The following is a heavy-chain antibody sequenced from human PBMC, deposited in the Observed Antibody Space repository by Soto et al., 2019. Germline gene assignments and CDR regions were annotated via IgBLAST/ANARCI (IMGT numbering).Heavy chain of an antibody. CDR2: IYHSGST. CDR3: ARAMVVAATHRFDP. D-gene: IGHD2-15*01. CDR1: GGSISSGGYS. J-gene: IGHJ5*02. Sequence: SETQSLTCAVSGGSISSGGYSWSWIRQPPGKGLEWIGYIYHSGSTYYNPSLKSRVTISVDRSKNQFSLKLSSVTAADTAVYYCARAMVVAATHRFDPWGQGTLVTVSS. V-gene: IGHV4-30-2*01.